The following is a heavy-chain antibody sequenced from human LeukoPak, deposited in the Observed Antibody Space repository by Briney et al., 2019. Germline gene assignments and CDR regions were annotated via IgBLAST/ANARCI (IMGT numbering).Heavy chain of an antibody. V-gene: IGHV1-46*01. CDR2: INPSGGST. J-gene: IGHJ4*02. Sequence: ASVKLSCKASGYTFTSYYMHWVRQAPGQGLEWMGIINPSGGSTSYAQKFQGRVTMTRDTSTSTVYMELSSLRSEDTAVYYCPRVIRNYYDSRGYDYWDQGTLVTVSS. CDR1: GYTFTSYY. CDR3: PRVIRNYYDSRGYDY. D-gene: IGHD3-22*01.